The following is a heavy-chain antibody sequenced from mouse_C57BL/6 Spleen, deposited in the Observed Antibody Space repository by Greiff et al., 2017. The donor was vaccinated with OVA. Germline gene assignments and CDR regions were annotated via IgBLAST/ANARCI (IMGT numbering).Heavy chain of an antibody. CDR1: GYAFSSYW. CDR2: IYPGDGDT. V-gene: IGHV1-80*01. Sequence: QVQLQQSGAELVKPGASVKISCKASGYAFSSYWMNWVKQRPGKGLEWIGQIYPGDGDTNYNGKFKGKATLTADKSSSTAYMQLSSLTSEDSAVYFCARSPYYYGSSFSYWYFDVWGTGTTVTVSS. J-gene: IGHJ1*03. D-gene: IGHD1-1*01. CDR3: ARSPYYYGSSFSYWYFDV.